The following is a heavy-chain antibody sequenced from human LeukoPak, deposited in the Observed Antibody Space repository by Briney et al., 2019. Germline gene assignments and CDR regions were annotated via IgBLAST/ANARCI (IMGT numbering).Heavy chain of an antibody. D-gene: IGHD1-26*01. V-gene: IGHV4-61*05. CDR3: ARGRKLHSRTLLYYYYYYMDV. CDR1: GGSISSNSYY. J-gene: IGHJ6*03. CDR2: IYYSGST. Sequence: SETLSLTCTVSGGSISSNSYYWGWIRQPPGKGLEWIGYIYYSGSTNYNPSLKSRVTISVDTSKNQFSLKLSSVTAADTAVYYCARGRKLHSRTLLYYYYYYMDVWGKGTTVTVSS.